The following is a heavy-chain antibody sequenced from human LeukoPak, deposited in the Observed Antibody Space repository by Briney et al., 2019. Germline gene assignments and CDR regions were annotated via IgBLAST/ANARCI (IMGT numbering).Heavy chain of an antibody. CDR2: ISTYNGNT. J-gene: IGHJ1*01. V-gene: IGHV1-18*01. CDR3: ARPEGPVVYLQH. Sequence: ASVKVSCKASGYTFTDYHITWVRQAPGQGLEWMGWISTYNGNTNYAQKFQGRVTMTTDKSTSTAYMELRTLRSDDTAVYYCARPEGPVVYLQHWGQGTLVTVSS. CDR1: GYTFTDYH.